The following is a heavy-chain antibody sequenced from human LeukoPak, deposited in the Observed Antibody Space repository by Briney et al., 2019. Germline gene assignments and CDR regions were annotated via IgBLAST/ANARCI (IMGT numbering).Heavy chain of an antibody. CDR2: ISGSGNSI. CDR1: GFTFSSYA. D-gene: IGHD6-6*01. J-gene: IGHJ4*02. CDR3: ARLDEYSSSSNFDY. Sequence: GGSLRLSCAASGFTFSSYAMSWVRQAPGKGLEWVAAISGSGNSIYYADSVKGRFTISRDNSKNTLYLQMNGLRAEDTAVYYCARLDEYSSSSNFDYWGQGTLVTVSS. V-gene: IGHV3-23*01.